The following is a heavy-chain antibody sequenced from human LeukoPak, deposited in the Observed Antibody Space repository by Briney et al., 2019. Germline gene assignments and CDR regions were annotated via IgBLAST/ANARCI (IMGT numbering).Heavy chain of an antibody. CDR2: TYYRFKWYN. D-gene: IGHD3-22*01. J-gene: IGHJ5*02. V-gene: IGHV6-1*01. CDR3: ARDLEYYYDSSGYRGFDP. CDR1: GDSVSSNSAA. Sequence: SQTLSLTCAISGDSVSSNSAAWNWIRQSPSRGLEWLGRTYYRFKWYNDYAVSVKSRITINPDTSKNQFSLQLNSVTPEDTAVYYCARDLEYYYDSSGYRGFDPWGQGTLVTVSS.